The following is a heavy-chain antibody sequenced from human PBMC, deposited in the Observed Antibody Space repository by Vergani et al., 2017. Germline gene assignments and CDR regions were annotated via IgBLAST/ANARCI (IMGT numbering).Heavy chain of an antibody. CDR1: GDSISRGVYY. CDR3: ARMGGYDKGDAFGIGYFDS. V-gene: IGHV4-31*03. CDR2: IYSTGST. Sequence: QVQLQESCPGLVKPSQTLSLTCSVSGDSISRGVYYWNSIRQHPGKGLEWIVYIYSTGSTHHNPSLRRRINMSVDTSKDQFSLKLNSVTAADTAMYYCARMGGYDKGDAFGIGYFDSWGPGILVTVSS. J-gene: IGHJ4*02. D-gene: IGHD3-22*01.